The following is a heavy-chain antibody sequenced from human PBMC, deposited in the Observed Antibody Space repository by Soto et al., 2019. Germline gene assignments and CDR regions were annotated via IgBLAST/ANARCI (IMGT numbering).Heavy chain of an antibody. J-gene: IGHJ6*02. CDR1: GGSVSSGSYY. D-gene: IGHD2-2*01. V-gene: IGHV4-61*01. Sequence: QVQLQESGPGLVKPSESLSLTCTVSGGSVSSGSYYWSWIRQPPGKGLEWIGYIYYSGSNNYNPSLKSRVTISVDTSKNQFSLKLSSVTAADTAVYYCATERGIVVVPRSGGMDVWGQGTTVTVSS. CDR3: ATERGIVVVPRSGGMDV. CDR2: IYYSGSN.